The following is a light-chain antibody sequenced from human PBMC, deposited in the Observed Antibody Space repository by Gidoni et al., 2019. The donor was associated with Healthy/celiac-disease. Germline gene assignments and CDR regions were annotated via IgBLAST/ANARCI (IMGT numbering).Light chain of an antibody. Sequence: DIVMTQSPDSLAISLGERATINCKSSQSVLYSSNNKNYLAWYQQKPGQPPKLLLYWASTRESGVPDLFSGSGSRTDFTLTISSLQSEDVAVYYCQQYYSTPPFTFGPGTKVDIK. CDR3: QQYYSTPPFT. V-gene: IGKV4-1*01. CDR1: QSVLYSSNNKNY. J-gene: IGKJ3*01. CDR2: WAS.